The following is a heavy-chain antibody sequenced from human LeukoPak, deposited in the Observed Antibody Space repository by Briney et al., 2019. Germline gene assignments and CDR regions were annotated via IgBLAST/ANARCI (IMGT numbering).Heavy chain of an antibody. CDR3: AGDRNSDWYSPLDY. D-gene: IGHD6-19*01. V-gene: IGHV3-23*01. J-gene: IGHJ4*02. CDR2: ITATGDTA. CDR1: GFTFTKCA. Sequence: PGGSLRLSCVASGFTFTKCAMSWIRQAPGKGLEWVAIITATGDTAYYADSVKGRFTISRDNSRNTVYMRMDSLRAEDTAIYYCAGDRNSDWYSPLDYWGQGSQVTVPP.